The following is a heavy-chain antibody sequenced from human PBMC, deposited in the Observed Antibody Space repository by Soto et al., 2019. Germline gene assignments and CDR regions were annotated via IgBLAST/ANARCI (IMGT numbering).Heavy chain of an antibody. CDR3: ARQALGLDY. CDR2: ISSDGKNK. V-gene: IGHV3-30*03. Sequence: PGGSLRLSCAASGFTFSNYNIHWVRQAPGKGLEWVAVISSDGKNKYYAGSVKGRFTISRDISNNTLYLQMNSLRAEDTAVYYCARQALGLDYWGHGTLVTVSS. J-gene: IGHJ4*01. CDR1: GFTFSNYN. D-gene: IGHD7-27*01.